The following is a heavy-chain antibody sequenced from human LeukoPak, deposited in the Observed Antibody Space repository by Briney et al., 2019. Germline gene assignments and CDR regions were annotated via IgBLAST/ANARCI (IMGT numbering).Heavy chain of an antibody. CDR3: ARGGYSWFDP. CDR2: ISYDGSNK. D-gene: IGHD6-25*01. Sequence: PGGSLRLSCAASGFTFSSYAMHWVRQAPGKGLEWVAVISYDGSNKYYADSVKGRFTISRDNSKNTLYLQMNSLRAEDTAVYYCARGGYSWFDPWGQGTLVTVSS. J-gene: IGHJ5*02. CDR1: GFTFSSYA. V-gene: IGHV3-30*07.